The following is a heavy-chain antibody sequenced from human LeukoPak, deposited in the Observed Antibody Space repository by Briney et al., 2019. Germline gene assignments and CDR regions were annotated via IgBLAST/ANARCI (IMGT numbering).Heavy chain of an antibody. D-gene: IGHD3-22*01. CDR2: ISGSGGST. J-gene: IGHJ5*02. V-gene: IGHV3-23*01. CDR3: AKHLASSGYYSIDWFDP. CDR1: GFTFSSYA. Sequence: GGSLRLSCAASGFTFSSYAMSWVRQAPGKGLEWVSAISGSGGSTYYADSVKGRFTISRDNSKNTLYLQMNSLRAEDTAVYYCAKHLASSGYYSIDWFDPWGQGTLVTVSS.